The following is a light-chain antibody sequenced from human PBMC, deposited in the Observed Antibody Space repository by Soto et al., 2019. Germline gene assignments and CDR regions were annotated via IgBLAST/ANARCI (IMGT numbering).Light chain of an antibody. CDR3: QQLNSYPLT. V-gene: IGKV1-9*01. CDR1: QDISDY. CDR2: AAS. J-gene: IGKJ4*01. Sequence: DIQLTQSPSFLSASVGDRVTITCRASQDISDYLAWYQQRPGKAPKLLIYAASTLQSGDPSRFSGSGSGTEFTLTISSLQPEDFATYSCQQLNSYPLTFGGGTKVDIK.